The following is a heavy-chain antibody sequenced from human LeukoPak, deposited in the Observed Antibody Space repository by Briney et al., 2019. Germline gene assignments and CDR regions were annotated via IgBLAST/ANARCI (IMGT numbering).Heavy chain of an antibody. V-gene: IGHV4-39*07. Sequence: SETLSLTCTVSGGSISSSSYYWGWLRQPPGKGLEWIGSIYTSGSTNYNPSLKSRVTMSVDTSKNQFSLKLSSVTAADTAVYYCARGGATVDYYYYYYMDVWGKGTTVTISS. CDR1: GGSISSSSYY. J-gene: IGHJ6*03. D-gene: IGHD1-26*01. CDR2: IYTSGST. CDR3: ARGGATVDYYYYYYMDV.